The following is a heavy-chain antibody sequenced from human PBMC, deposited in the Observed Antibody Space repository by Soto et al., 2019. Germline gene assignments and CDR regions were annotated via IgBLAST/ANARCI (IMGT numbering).Heavy chain of an antibody. Sequence: QITLKESGPTLVKPTQTLTLTCTFSGFSLSTSGVGVGWIRQPPGKALEWLTLIYWDDNKRYSPSLKSSLTITKSTSKPQVVLTMPTMDPVDTAPYYCARTYYYGQTWFDPWGQGTLVTVSS. V-gene: IGHV2-5*02. CDR2: IYWDDNK. CDR3: ARTYYYGQTWFDP. J-gene: IGHJ5*02. CDR1: GFSLSTSGVG. D-gene: IGHD3-10*01.